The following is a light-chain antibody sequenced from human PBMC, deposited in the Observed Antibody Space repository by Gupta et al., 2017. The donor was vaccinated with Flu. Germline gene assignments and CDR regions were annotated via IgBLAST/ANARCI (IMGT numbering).Light chain of an antibody. CDR2: MND. CDR1: TSNIGDHH. V-gene: IGLV1-47*01. J-gene: IGLJ3*02. CDR3: STWDSSLEAWV. Sequence: QSVLTQPPSASGTPGQSIAISCSGSTSNIGDHHVYWYQQFPGTAPKLLIYMNDRRPSGVPDRFSGSKSGTSMSLAITGLRSEDEADYYCSTWDSSLEAWVFGGGTKLTGL.